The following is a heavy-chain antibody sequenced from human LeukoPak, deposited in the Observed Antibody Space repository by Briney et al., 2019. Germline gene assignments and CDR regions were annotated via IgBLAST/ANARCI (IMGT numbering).Heavy chain of an antibody. CDR1: GFTFSSYE. CDR3: ARDFLYYGSGSYNGFDP. Sequence: GGSLRLSCAASGFTFSSYEMNWVRQAPGKGLEWVSYISSSGSTIYYAGSVKGRFTISRDNAKNSLYLQMNSLRAEDTAVYYCARDFLYYGSGSYNGFDPWGQGTLVTVSS. J-gene: IGHJ5*02. CDR2: ISSSGSTI. D-gene: IGHD3-10*01. V-gene: IGHV3-48*03.